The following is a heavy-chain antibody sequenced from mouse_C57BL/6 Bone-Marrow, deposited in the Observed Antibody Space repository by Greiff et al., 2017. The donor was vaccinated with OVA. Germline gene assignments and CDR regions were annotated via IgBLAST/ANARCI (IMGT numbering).Heavy chain of an antibody. CDR1: GFTFSDYG. CDR3: ARLLRSQYYFDY. Sequence: EVQLVESGGGLVKPGGSLKLSCAASGFTFSDYGMHWVRQAPEKGLAWVAYISSGSSTIYYADTVKGRFTISRDNAKHTLFLEMTSLRSEDTAMYYCARLLRSQYYFDYWGQGTTLTVSS. CDR2: ISSGSSTI. J-gene: IGHJ2*01. D-gene: IGHD1-1*01. V-gene: IGHV5-17*01.